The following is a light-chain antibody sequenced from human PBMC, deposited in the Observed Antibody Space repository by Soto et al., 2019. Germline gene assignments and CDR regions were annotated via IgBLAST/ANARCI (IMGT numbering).Light chain of an antibody. CDR3: QQSYGTPLT. J-gene: IGKJ4*01. Sequence: DIQMTQSPSSLSASVGDRVTITCRASQSISSYLNWYQQKPGKAPKLLIYAASSLQSGVPSRFSGSGSGTDFTLTISSLQPEDFATYYCQQSYGTPLTVGGGTKVEIK. CDR1: QSISSY. CDR2: AAS. V-gene: IGKV1-39*01.